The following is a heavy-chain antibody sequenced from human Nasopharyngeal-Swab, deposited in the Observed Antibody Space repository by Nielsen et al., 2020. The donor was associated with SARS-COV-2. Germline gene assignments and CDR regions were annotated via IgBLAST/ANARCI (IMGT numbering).Heavy chain of an antibody. V-gene: IGHV3-74*03. CDR2: IYNDGSVT. CDR1: GFTFSSYC. J-gene: IGHJ3*02. CDR3: ARADLLLGGSLDI. Sequence: GESLKISCAASGFTFSSYCMYWVRQDPGKGLVLVSRIYNDGSVTTYADSAKGRFTISRDNAKNTVYLQMNSLRAEDTAVYYCARADLLLGGSLDIWGQGTTVTVSS. D-gene: IGHD1-26*01.